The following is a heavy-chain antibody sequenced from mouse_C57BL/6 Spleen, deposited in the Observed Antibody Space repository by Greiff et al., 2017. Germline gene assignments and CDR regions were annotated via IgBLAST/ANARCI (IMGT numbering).Heavy chain of an antibody. CDR1: GFNIKDDY. CDR3: TTYYYGSTLIAY. D-gene: IGHD1-1*01. V-gene: IGHV14-4*01. Sequence: EVKLMESGAELVRPGASVKLSCTASGFNIKDDYMHWVKQRPEQGLEWIGWIDPENGDTEYASKFQGKATITADTSSNTAYLQLSSLTSEDTAVYYCTTYYYGSTLIAYWGQGTLVTVSA. CDR2: IDPENGDT. J-gene: IGHJ3*01.